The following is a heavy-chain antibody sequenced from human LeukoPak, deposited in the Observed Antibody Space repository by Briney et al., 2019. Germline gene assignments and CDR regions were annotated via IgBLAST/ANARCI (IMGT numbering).Heavy chain of an antibody. CDR2: LRGNGDT. Sequence: GGSLTLSCAASGFTFSSYAMSWVREAPARVLEWVSSLRGNGDTFYADSVKGRFTLSRDNSKNTLYLKMNSLRVEDPAVYYCAKNGGSQCYSHLDSWGQGTLVTVSS. CDR3: AKNGGSQCYSHLDS. J-gene: IGHJ4*02. CDR1: GFTFSSYA. D-gene: IGHD2-15*01. V-gene: IGHV3-23*01.